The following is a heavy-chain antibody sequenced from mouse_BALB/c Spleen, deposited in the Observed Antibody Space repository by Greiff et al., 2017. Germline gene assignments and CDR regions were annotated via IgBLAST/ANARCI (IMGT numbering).Heavy chain of an antibody. V-gene: IGHV5-9-4*01. CDR1: GFTFSSYA. J-gene: IGHJ2*01. CDR2: ISSGGSYT. CDR3: ARGYGSVSFDY. D-gene: IGHD1-1*01. Sequence: EVQRVESGGGLVKPGGSLKLSCAASGFTFSSYAMSWVRQSPEKRLEWVAEISSGGSYTYYPDTVTGRFTISRDNAKNTLYLEMSSLRSEDTAMYYCARGYGSVSFDYWGQGTTLTVSS.